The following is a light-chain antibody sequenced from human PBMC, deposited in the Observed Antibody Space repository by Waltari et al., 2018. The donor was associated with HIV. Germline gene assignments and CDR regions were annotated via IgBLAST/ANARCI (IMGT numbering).Light chain of an antibody. J-gene: IGLJ2*01. CDR2: EVS. Sequence: QSALTPPASVSGSPGQSITISCTGTSSNPFSLYQQHPGKAPKLIIYEVSKRPSGVSDRFSASKSGNTASLTISGLQAEDEADYHCCSYVGVVNSFVLFGGGTKLTVL. CDR1: SSNP. CDR3: CSYVGVVNSFVL. V-gene: IGLV2-23*02.